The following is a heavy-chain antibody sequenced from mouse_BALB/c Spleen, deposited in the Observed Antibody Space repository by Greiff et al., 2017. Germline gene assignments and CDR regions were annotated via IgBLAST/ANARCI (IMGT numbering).Heavy chain of an antibody. D-gene: IGHD1-1*02. Sequence: DVKLQESGPGLVKPSQSLSLTCSVTGYSITSGYYWNWIRQFPGNKLEWMGYISYDGSNNYNPSLKNRISITRDTSKNQFFLKLNSVTTEDTATYYCARALYGYAMDYWGQGTSVTVSS. J-gene: IGHJ4*01. CDR2: ISYDGSN. V-gene: IGHV3-6*02. CDR1: GYSITSGYY. CDR3: ARALYGYAMDY.